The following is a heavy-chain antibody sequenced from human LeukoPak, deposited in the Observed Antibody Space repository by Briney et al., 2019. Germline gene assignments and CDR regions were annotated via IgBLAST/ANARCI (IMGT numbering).Heavy chain of an antibody. CDR1: GFTFSSYA. J-gene: IGHJ4*02. V-gene: IGHV3-23*01. CDR2: ISGSGGST. CDR3: AFPHCSGGSCYSY. Sequence: GRSLRLSCAASGFTFSSYAMSWVRQAPGKGLEWVSAISGSGGSTYYADSVKGRFTISRDNSKNTLYLQMNSLRAEDTAVYYCAFPHCSGGSCYSYWGQGTLVTVSS. D-gene: IGHD2-15*01.